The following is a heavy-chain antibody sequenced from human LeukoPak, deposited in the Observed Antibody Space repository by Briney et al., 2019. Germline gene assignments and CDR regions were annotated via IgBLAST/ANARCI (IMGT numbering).Heavy chain of an antibody. CDR1: GFTFSFYS. CDR2: ISSSSNYI. V-gene: IGHV3-21*01. D-gene: IGHD3-10*01. Sequence: GGSLRLSCAASGFTFSFYSMNWVHQAPGKGLEWISSISSSSNYIYYADSVKGRFTISRDNAKNSLYLQMNSLRADDTAMYYCARDLHGESCTTPNCSWGQGTLVTVSS. CDR3: ARDLHGESCTTPNCS. J-gene: IGHJ4*02.